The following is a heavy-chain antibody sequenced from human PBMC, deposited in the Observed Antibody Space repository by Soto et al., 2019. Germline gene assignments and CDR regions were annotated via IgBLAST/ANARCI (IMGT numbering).Heavy chain of an antibody. J-gene: IGHJ6*02. CDR3: ARVEVAGPPPYGMDV. Sequence: GSLRLSCAASGFTFSSYAMHWVRQAPGKGLEWVAVISYDGSNKYYADSAKGRFTISRDNSKNTLYLQMNSLRAEDTAVYYCARVEVAGPPPYGMDVWGQGTTVTVSS. CDR1: GFTFSSYA. D-gene: IGHD6-19*01. CDR2: ISYDGSNK. V-gene: IGHV3-30-3*01.